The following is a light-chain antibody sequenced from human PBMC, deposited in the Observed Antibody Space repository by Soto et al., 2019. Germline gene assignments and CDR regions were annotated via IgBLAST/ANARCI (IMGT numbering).Light chain of an antibody. CDR2: GAS. CDR3: QHYDSLPIT. CDR1: QSVSSRY. Sequence: IVLTQSPGTRSVSPGERATLSCRASQSVSSRYLAWYQQKHGQPPRLLIYGASSRATGIPDRFSGSVSGTDGTITISRLETEDGAVFYCQHYDSLPITFGQGTRLENK. V-gene: IGKV3-20*01. J-gene: IGKJ5*01.